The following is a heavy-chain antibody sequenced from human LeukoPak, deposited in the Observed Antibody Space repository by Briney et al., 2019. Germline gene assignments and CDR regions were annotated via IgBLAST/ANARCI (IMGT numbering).Heavy chain of an antibody. CDR1: GFTFSSYA. J-gene: IGHJ6*02. CDR2: ISGRGGST. Sequence: GGSLRLSCAASGFTFSSYAMSWVRQSPGKGLEWVSAISGRGGSTYYADSVKGRFTISRDNSKNTLYLQMNSLRAEDTAVYYCARTGGGYNYGDYAFYGMDVWGQGTTVTVSS. D-gene: IGHD4-17*01. V-gene: IGHV3-23*01. CDR3: ARTGGGYNYGDYAFYGMDV.